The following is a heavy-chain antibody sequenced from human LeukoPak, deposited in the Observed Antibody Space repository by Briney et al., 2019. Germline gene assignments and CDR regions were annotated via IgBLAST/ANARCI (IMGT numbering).Heavy chain of an antibody. Sequence: SETLSLTCAVYGGSFSGYYWSWIRQPPGKGLEWIGEINHSGSTNYNPSLKSRVTISVDKSKNQLSLKLSSVTAADTAVYYCARDFSRVTGDDYWGQGTLVTVSS. D-gene: IGHD7-27*01. V-gene: IGHV4-34*01. CDR2: INHSGST. CDR3: ARDFSRVTGDDY. CDR1: GGSFSGYY. J-gene: IGHJ4*02.